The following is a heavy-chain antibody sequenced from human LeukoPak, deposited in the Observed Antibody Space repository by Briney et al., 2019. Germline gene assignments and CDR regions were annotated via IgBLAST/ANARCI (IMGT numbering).Heavy chain of an antibody. J-gene: IGHJ4*02. CDR1: GFSLSNARVG. CDR3: ARITLGGYFDY. D-gene: IGHD3-16*01. V-gene: IGHV2-26*01. CDR2: IFSNDEK. Sequence: SGPTLVNPTETLTLTCTVSGFSLSNARVGVRWIRQPLGKALEWLAYIFSNDEKSYSTSLKSRLTISKDTSKSQVVLTMTNMDPVDTATYYCARITLGGYFDYWGQGTLVTVSS.